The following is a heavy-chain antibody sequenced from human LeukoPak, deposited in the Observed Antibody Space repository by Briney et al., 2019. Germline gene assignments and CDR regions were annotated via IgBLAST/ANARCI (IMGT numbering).Heavy chain of an antibody. CDR1: GFTFSSYG. V-gene: IGHV3-30*03. CDR3: AMGIAGSDYGA. D-gene: IGHD4-17*01. J-gene: IGHJ5*02. Sequence: GGSLRLSCAASGFTFSSYGMHCVRQAPGKGLEWVAVISYDGSNKYYADSVKGRFTISRDNSKNTLYLQMNSLRAEDTAVYYCAMGIAGSDYGAWGQGTLVTVSS. CDR2: ISYDGSNK.